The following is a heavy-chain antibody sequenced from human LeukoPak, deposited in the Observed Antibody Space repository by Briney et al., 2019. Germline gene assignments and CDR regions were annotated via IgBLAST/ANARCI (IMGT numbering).Heavy chain of an antibody. CDR2: ISGSGGST. J-gene: IGHJ4*02. V-gene: IGHV3-23*01. D-gene: IGHD2-2*01. CDR3: AKVLTPYQQHGFDY. CDR1: GFTFSSYA. Sequence: PGASLRLSCAASGFTFSSYAMSWVRLAPGKGLEWVSAISGSGGSTYYADSVKGRFTISRDNSKNTLYLQMNSLRAEDTAVYYCAKVLTPYQQHGFDYWGQGTLVTVSS.